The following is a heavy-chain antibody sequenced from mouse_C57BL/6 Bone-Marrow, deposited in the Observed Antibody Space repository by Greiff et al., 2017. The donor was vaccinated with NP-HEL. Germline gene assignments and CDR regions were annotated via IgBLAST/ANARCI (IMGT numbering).Heavy chain of an antibody. J-gene: IGHJ4*01. V-gene: IGHV1-26*01. D-gene: IGHD1-1*01. CDR3: AREGIYSAGYYAMDY. Sequence: EVQLQQSGPELVKPGASVKISCKASGYTFTDYYMNWVKQSHGKSLEWIGDINPNNGGTSYNQKFKGKATLTVDKSSSTAYMELRSLTSEDSAVYYCAREGIYSAGYYAMDYWGQGTSVTVSS. CDR2: INPNNGGT. CDR1: GYTFTDYY.